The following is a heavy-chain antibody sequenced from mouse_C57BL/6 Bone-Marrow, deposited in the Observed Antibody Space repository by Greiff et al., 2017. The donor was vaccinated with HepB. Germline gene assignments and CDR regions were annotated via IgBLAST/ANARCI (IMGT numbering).Heavy chain of an antibody. Sequence: EVKLMESGGDLVKPGGSLKLSCAASGFTFSSYGMSWVRQTPDKRLEWVATISSGGSYTYYPDSVKGRFTISRDNAKNTLYLQMSSLKSEDTAMYYCARPLTRWYFDVWGTGTTVTVSS. V-gene: IGHV5-6*01. CDR2: ISSGGSYT. J-gene: IGHJ1*03. CDR1: GFTFSSYG. CDR3: ARPLTRWYFDV. D-gene: IGHD2-12*01.